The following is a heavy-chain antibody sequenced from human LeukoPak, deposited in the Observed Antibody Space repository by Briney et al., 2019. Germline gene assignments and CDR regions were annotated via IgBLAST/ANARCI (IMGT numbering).Heavy chain of an antibody. V-gene: IGHV6-1*01. CDR1: GDSVSSNSAA. CDR3: ARGEYSYGVFESYYYYGMDV. J-gene: IGHJ6*02. CDR2: TYYRSKWYY. Sequence: SQTLSLTCVISGDSVSSNSAAWNWIRQSPSRGLEWLGRTYYRSKWYYDYSVAVKSRVTINPDTSKNQFSLQLSSVTPEDTAVYYCARGEYSYGVFESYYYYGMDVWGQGTTVTVSS. D-gene: IGHD5-18*01.